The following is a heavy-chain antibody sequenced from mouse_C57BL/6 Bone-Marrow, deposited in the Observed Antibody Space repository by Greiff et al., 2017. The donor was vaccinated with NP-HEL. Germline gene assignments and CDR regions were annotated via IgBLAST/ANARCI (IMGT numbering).Heavy chain of an antibody. CDR1: GYNFTNYW. Sequence: VQLQQSGAELVRPGTSVKMSCKASGYNFTNYWIGWAKQRPGHGLEWIGDIYPGGGYTNYNEKFKGKATMTADKSSSTAYMQFSSLTSEDSAIYYCASYYYGSSYAWFAYWGQGTLVTVSA. CDR3: ASYYYGSSYAWFAY. D-gene: IGHD1-1*01. CDR2: IYPGGGYT. V-gene: IGHV1-63*01. J-gene: IGHJ3*01.